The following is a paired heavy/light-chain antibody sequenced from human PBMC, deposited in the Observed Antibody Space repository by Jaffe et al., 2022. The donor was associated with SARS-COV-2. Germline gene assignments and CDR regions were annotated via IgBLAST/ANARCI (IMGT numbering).Heavy chain of an antibody. J-gene: IGHJ6*02. CDR3: ARTANWGRNGMDV. CDR2: IYWDDDK. D-gene: IGHD7-27*01. Sequence: QITLKESGPTLVKPTQTLTLTCTFSGFSLSTSGVCVDWIRQSPGKALEWLALIYWDDDKRYSPSLKSRLTITKDTSKNQVVLTMTNMDPVDTATYYCARTANWGRNGMDVWGQGTTVTVSS. V-gene: IGHV2-5*02. CDR1: GFSLSTSGVC.
Light chain of an antibody. CDR2: LGS. Sequence: DIVMTQSPLSLPVTPGEPASISCRSSQSLLYSNGYNYLDWYLQKPGQSPQLLIYLGSNRASGVPDRFSGSGSGTDFTLKISRVEAEDVGVYYCMQALQTPHTFGQGTKLEIK. CDR3: MQALQTPHT. J-gene: IGKJ2*01. V-gene: IGKV2-28*01. CDR1: QSLLYSNGYNY.